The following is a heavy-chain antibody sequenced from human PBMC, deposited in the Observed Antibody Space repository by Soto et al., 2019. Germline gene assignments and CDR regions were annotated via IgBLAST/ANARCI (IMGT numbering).Heavy chain of an antibody. Sequence: SETLSLTCTVSGDSISSGGYYWSWIRQHPGKGLEWIGYIYSNGYTYYNPSLESRVTISLDKSKNQFSLMLTSVTAADTAVYYCATLPPRIVVVVTPIPTWGRGTLVTVSS. J-gene: IGHJ5*02. V-gene: IGHV4-31*03. CDR3: ATLPPRIVVVVTPIPT. CDR1: GDSISSGGYY. D-gene: IGHD2-15*01. CDR2: IYSNGYT.